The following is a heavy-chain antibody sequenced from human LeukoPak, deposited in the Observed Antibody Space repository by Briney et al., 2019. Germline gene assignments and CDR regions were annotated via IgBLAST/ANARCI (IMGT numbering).Heavy chain of an antibody. D-gene: IGHD5-24*01. Sequence: SETLSLTCAVSGYSISSGYYWGWIRQPPGKGLEWIGSIYHSGSTYYNPSLKSRVTISVDTSKNQFSLKLSFVTAADTAVYYCARMDDAFDIWGQGTMVTVSS. CDR2: IYHSGST. CDR1: GYSISSGYY. V-gene: IGHV4-38-2*01. J-gene: IGHJ3*02. CDR3: ARMDDAFDI.